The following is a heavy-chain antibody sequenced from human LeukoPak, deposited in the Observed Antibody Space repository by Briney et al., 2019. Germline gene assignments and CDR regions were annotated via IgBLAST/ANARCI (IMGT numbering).Heavy chain of an antibody. V-gene: IGHV4-39*01. CDR2: IYYSGSS. Sequence: PSETLSLTCSVSGGSISSSSSYWGWIRQPPGKGLEWIGSIYYSGSSFDNPALKSRVTISVDTSKNQFSLKLSSVTAADTAVYYCARDVPTTVTTDYWGQGTLVTVSS. D-gene: IGHD4-17*01. J-gene: IGHJ4*02. CDR1: GGSISSSSSY. CDR3: ARDVPTTVTTDY.